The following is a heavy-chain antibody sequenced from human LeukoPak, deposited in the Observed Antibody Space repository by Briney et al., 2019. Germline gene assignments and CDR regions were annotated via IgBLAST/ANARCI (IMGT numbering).Heavy chain of an antibody. V-gene: IGHV3-30*18. CDR2: ISYDGSNK. J-gene: IGHJ4*02. CDR3: AKARAGDITAAFNY. CDR1: GFTFSSYS. Sequence: GGSLRLSCAASGFTFSSYSMNWVRQAPGKGLDWLTVISYDGSNKYYADSVKGRFTISRDNSKNTLYLQMNSLRAEDTAIYYCAKARAGDITAAFNYWGQGTLVTVSS. D-gene: IGHD6-13*01.